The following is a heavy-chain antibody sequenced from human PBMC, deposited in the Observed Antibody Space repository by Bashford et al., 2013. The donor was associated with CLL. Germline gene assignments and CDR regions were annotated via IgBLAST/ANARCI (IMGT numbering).Heavy chain of an antibody. Sequence: SETLSLTCSVSGGSISSGYSWIWIRQPAGKGLEWLGRIYTDGRSDYNPSLTGRVTLSLDTSKDQFSLSLNSVTAADTAVYYCARHRSNRDWFDPWGRGTLVTVSS. CDR2: IYTDGRS. CDR3: ARHRSNRDWFDP. V-gene: IGHV4-61*02. CDR1: GGSISSGYS. J-gene: IGHJ5*02. D-gene: IGHD1-26*01.